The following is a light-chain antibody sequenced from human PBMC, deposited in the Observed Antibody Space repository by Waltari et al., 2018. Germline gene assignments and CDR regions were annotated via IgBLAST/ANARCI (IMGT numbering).Light chain of an antibody. CDR1: HDISSH. CDR2: PAS. J-gene: IGKJ2*01. CDR3: QQHDNPPFT. V-gene: IGKV1-9*01. Sequence: IQLTQSPSSLSASVGDRVTISCRASHDISSHLAWYQQKPGKAPTPLIYPASTLESGVPSRFSGSGSGTEFTLTITSLQPEDFATYYCQQHDNPPFTFGQGTKLEIK.